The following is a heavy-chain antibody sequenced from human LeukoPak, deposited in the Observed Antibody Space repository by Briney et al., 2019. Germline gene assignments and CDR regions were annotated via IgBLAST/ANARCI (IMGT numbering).Heavy chain of an antibody. Sequence: GGSLRLSCAPSGFTLSSHGMSWVRQAPGKGLEWVSGISGSGDSTYYADSVKGRFTISRDNSKNTLYLQMNSLRAEDTAVYYCARRSGIAVAGAFDYWGQGTLVTVSS. D-gene: IGHD6-19*01. J-gene: IGHJ4*02. V-gene: IGHV3-23*01. CDR3: ARRSGIAVAGAFDY. CDR2: ISGSGDST. CDR1: GFTLSSHG.